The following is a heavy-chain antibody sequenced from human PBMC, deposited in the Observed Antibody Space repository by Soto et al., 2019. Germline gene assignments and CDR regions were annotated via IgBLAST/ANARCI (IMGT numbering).Heavy chain of an antibody. CDR1: GYTFTSYF. CDR3: ARLTFGGVIFPYGMDV. CDR2: IIPILGIA. Sequence: SVKVSCKASGYTFTSYFMHWVRQAPGQGLEWMGRIIPILGIANYAQKFQGRVTITADKSTSTAYMELSSLRSEDTAVYYCARLTFGGVIFPYGMDVWG. D-gene: IGHD3-16*01. J-gene: IGHJ6*02. V-gene: IGHV1-69*02.